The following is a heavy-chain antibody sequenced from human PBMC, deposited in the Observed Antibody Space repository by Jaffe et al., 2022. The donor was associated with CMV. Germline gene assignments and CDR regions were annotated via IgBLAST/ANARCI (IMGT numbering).Heavy chain of an antibody. CDR3: AKKMPTTAGKWFFDL. J-gene: IGHJ2*01. CDR2: AGSDGVTI. Sequence: EVQLVESGGGLVQPGGSLRLSCSASGFTFNIYSMFWVRQAPGRGLEYVSVAGSDGVTIHYADSVKGRFTISRDNSKNTLYLQMSSLRTEDTAVYYCAKKMPTTAGKWFFDLWGRGTLVTVSS. V-gene: IGHV3-64D*06. D-gene: IGHD1-1*01. CDR1: GFTFNIYS.